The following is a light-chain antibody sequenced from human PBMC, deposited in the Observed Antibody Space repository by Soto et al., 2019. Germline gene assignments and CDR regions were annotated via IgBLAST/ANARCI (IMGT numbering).Light chain of an antibody. CDR2: EVS. J-gene: IGLJ1*01. V-gene: IGLV2-14*01. Sequence: QSVLAQHAAVSGSPGQSITISCTGTSSDVGGYNYVSWYQQHPGKAPKLMIYEVSNRPSGVSNRVSGSKSGNTASLTISGLQAEYEADYYCSSYTSSSTYGFGTGTKV. CDR3: SSYTSSSTYG. CDR1: SSDVGGYNY.